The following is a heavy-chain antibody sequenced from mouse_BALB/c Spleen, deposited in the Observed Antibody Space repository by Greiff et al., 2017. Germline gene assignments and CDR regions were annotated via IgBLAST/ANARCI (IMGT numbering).Heavy chain of an antibody. CDR2: ISSGGGNT. CDR1: GFTFSSYT. Sequence: EVQLVESGGGLVKPGGSLKLSCAASGFTFSSYTMSWVRQTPEKRLEWVATISSGGGNTYYPDSVKGRFTISRDNAKNNLYLQMSSLRSEDTALYYCARSSYGNCFDYWGQGTTLTVSS. V-gene: IGHV5-9*03. CDR3: ARSSYGNCFDY. D-gene: IGHD2-10*01. J-gene: IGHJ2*01.